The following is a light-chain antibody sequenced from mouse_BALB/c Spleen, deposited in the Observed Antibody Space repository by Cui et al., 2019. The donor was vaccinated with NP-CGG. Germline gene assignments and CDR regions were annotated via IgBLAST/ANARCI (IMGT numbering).Light chain of an antibody. J-gene: IGLJ1*01. V-gene: IGLV1*01. CDR1: TGAVTTSNY. CDR2: GTN. Sequence: QAVVTQGIALTTSPGGTVTLTCRSSTGAVTTSNYANWVQEKPDHLFTGLIGGTNNRPPGVPARFSGSLIGDKAALTITGAQTEDEAIYFCALWYSNHWVFGGGTKLTVL. CDR3: ALWYSNHWV.